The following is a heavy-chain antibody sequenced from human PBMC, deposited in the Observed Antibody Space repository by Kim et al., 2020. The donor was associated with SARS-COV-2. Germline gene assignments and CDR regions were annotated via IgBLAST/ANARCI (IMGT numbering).Heavy chain of an antibody. J-gene: IGHJ3*02. CDR2: IYYSGST. V-gene: IGHV4-39*01. CDR3: AGQGELELRMGAFDI. Sequence: SETLSLTCTVSGGSISSSSYYWGWIRQPPGKGLEWIGSIYYSGSTYYNPSLKSRVTISVDTSKNQFSLKLSSVTAADTAVYYCAGQGELELRMGAFDIWGQGTMVTVSS. CDR1: GGSISSSSYY. D-gene: IGHD1-7*01.